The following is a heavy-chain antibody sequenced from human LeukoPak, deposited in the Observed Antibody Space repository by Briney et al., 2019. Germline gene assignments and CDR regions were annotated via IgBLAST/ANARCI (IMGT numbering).Heavy chain of an antibody. CDR1: GGSMSSNTHS. Sequence: SETLSLSCTVSGGSMSSNTHSWAWNRQPPGKGLEWMGSVRYGGSTYYNPSVNSRVSVSADTSKNHFSLNLTSVTAADTAVYYCARVSDSSWFSIHDAFDIWGQGTMVTVSS. CDR3: ARVSDSSWFSIHDAFDI. J-gene: IGHJ3*02. V-gene: IGHV4-39*02. CDR2: VRYGGST. D-gene: IGHD6-13*01.